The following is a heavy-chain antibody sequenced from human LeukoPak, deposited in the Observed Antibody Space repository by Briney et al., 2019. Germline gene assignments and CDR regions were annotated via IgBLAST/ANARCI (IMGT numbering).Heavy chain of an antibody. Sequence: PGGSLRLSCAASGFTVSSNYMSWVRQAPGKGLEWVSVIYSGGSTYYADSVKGRFTISRDNSKNTLCLQMNSLRAEDTAVYYCARDGVIPWFDPWGQGTLVTVSS. CDR3: ARDGVIPWFDP. V-gene: IGHV3-53*01. CDR2: IYSGGST. CDR1: GFTVSSNY. J-gene: IGHJ5*02. D-gene: IGHD2-21*01.